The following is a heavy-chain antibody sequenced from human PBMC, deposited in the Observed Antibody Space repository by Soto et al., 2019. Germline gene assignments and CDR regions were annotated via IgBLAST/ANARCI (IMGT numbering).Heavy chain of an antibody. V-gene: IGHV1-2*04. CDR3: ARGGYDILLDYYYYGMDV. J-gene: IGHJ6*02. CDR1: GYTFTGYY. Sequence: PSVKVSCKASGYTFTGYYMHWVRQAPGQGLEWMGWINPNSGGTNYAQKFQGWVTMTRDTSISTAYMELSRLRSDDTAVYYCARGGYDILLDYYYYGMDVWGQGTTVTVSS. D-gene: IGHD3-9*01. CDR2: INPNSGGT.